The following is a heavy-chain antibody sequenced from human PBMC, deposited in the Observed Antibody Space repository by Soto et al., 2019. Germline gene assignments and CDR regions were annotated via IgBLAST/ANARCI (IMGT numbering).Heavy chain of an antibody. J-gene: IGHJ5*02. CDR2: ISGSGGST. V-gene: IGHV3-23*01. CDR1: GFTFSSYA. Sequence: GGSLRLSCAASGFTFSSYAMSWVRQAPGKGLEWVSAISGSGGSTYYADSVKGRFTISRDNSKNTLYLQMNSLRAEDTAVYYCAKGFTVLRFLAWLHLNFDPWGQGTLVTVSS. CDR3: AKGFTVLRFLAWLHLNFDP. D-gene: IGHD3-3*01.